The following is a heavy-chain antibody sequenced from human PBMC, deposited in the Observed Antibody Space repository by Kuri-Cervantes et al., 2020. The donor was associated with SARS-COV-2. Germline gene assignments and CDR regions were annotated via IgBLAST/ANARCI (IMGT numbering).Heavy chain of an antibody. J-gene: IGHJ6*02. CDR3: ARGLVAVVPSPILGLGPHYFSYHLDV. Sequence: GSLRLSCTVSGGSIDSSSIYWGWIRQPPGKGLEWIGNIYYTGTTYYNPSLKSRVTISTDTSRNQFSLKLRSVTAADTAVYYCARGLVAVVPSPILGLGPHYFSYHLDVWGQGTTVTVSS. D-gene: IGHD2-2*01. CDR1: GGSIDSSSIY. CDR2: IYYTGTT. V-gene: IGHV4-39*07.